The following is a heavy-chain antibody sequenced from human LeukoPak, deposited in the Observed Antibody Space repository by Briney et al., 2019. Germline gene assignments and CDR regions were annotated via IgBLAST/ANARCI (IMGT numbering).Heavy chain of an antibody. CDR1: GYTFTSYA. CDR2: ISAYNGNT. J-gene: IGHJ4*02. Sequence: ASVKVSCKASGYTFTSYAMHWVRQAPGQRLEWMGWISAYNGNTNYAQKLQGRVTMTTDTSTSTAYMELRSLRSDDTAVYYCARITPSWKDLDYWGQGTLVTVSS. D-gene: IGHD1-1*01. V-gene: IGHV1-18*01. CDR3: ARITPSWKDLDY.